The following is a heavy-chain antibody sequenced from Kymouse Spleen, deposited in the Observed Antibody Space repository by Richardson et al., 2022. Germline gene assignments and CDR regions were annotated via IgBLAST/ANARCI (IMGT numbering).Heavy chain of an antibody. CDR3: ARQDTWDYYYYYGMDV. V-gene: IGHV4-39*01. Sequence: QLQLQESGPGLVKPSETLSLTCTVSGGSISSSSYYWGWIRQPPGKGLEWIGSIYYSGSTYYNPSLKSRVTISVDTSKNQFSLKLSSVTAADTAVYYCARQDTWDYYYYYGMDVWGQGTTVTVSS. CDR1: GGSISSSSYY. J-gene: IGHJ6*02. D-gene: IGHD5-18,IGHD5-18*01. CDR2: IYYSGST.